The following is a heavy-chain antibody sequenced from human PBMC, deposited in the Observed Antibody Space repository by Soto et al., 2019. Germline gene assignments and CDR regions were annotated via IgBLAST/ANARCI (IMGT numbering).Heavy chain of an antibody. Sequence: PGGSLRLSCSASGDRFSNAWMSWVRKKPGKGLEWVGRIKSKTDGGTTDYAAPVKGRFTISRDDSKNTLYLQMNSLKTEDTAVYYCTTAFLTGYYYDRYGMDVWGQGTTVTVSS. J-gene: IGHJ6*01. CDR3: TTAFLTGYYYDRYGMDV. CDR2: IKSKTDGGTT. V-gene: IGHV3-15*01. CDR1: GDRFSNAW. D-gene: IGHD3-9*01.